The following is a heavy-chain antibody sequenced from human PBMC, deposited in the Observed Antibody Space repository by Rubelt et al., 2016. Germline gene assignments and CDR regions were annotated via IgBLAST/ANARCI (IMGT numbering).Heavy chain of an antibody. CDR2: INQDGSLI. CDR3: AKHVMGQRAFDI. J-gene: IGHJ3*02. CDR1: GLTFNSYW. Sequence: EVQLVESGGGLVQPGGSLRLSCAVSGLTFNSYWMTWVRQAPGKGLEWVANINQDGSLINYVDSVKGRFTISRDDAKNSLYLQMNSLRAEETAVYYCAKHVMGQRAFDIWGQGTMVTVSS. D-gene: IGHD6-25*01. V-gene: IGHV3-7*03.